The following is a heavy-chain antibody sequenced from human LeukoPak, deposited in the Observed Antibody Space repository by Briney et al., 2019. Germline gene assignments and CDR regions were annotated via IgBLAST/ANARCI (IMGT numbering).Heavy chain of an antibody. V-gene: IGHV3-30*02. CDR1: GFTFFTYT. D-gene: IGHD3-3*01. Sequence: PGGSLRLSCEASGFTFFTYTMHWVRQAPGKGLEWVTFIRYDGSNKYYADSVKGRFTISRDNSKNTLYLQMNSLRAEDTAVYYCAKGSKEVLFTRDHYMDVWGKGTTVTISS. CDR3: AKGSKEVLFTRDHYMDV. CDR2: IRYDGSNK. J-gene: IGHJ6*03.